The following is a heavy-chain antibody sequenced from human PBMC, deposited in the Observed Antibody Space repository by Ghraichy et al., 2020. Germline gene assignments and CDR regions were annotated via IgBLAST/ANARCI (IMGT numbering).Heavy chain of an antibody. CDR1: GGSFSGYY. Sequence: TLSLTCAVYGGSFSGYYWSWIRQPPGKGLEWIGEINHSGSTNYNPSLKSRVTISVDTSKNQFSLKLSSVTAADTAVYYCARGYLFYDFWSGYYTGIWDPAAFDIWGQGTMVTVSS. CDR3: ARGYLFYDFWSGYYTGIWDPAAFDI. J-gene: IGHJ3*02. D-gene: IGHD3-3*01. CDR2: INHSGST. V-gene: IGHV4-34*01.